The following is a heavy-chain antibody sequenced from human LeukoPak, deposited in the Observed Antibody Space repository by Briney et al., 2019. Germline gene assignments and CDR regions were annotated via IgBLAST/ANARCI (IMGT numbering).Heavy chain of an antibody. CDR3: ARGTPDYDFWSAYQNWFDP. D-gene: IGHD3-3*01. CDR1: GYTFTGYY. V-gene: IGHV1-2*02. J-gene: IGHJ5*02. Sequence: ASVKVSCKASGYTFTGYYIHWVRQAPGQGLEWMGWINPNSGDTYNAQKFQGRVTMTRDTSISTAYMELSRLRFDDTAVYYCARGTPDYDFWSAYQNWFDPWGQGTLVTVSS. CDR2: INPNSGDT.